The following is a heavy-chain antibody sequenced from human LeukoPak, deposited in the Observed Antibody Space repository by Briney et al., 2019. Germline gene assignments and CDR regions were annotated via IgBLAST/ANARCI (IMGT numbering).Heavy chain of an antibody. V-gene: IGHV1-69*04. Sequence: LRASVKVSCKASGGTFSSYAISWVRQAPGQGLEWMGRIIPILGIANYAQKFQGRVTITADKSTSTAYMELSSLRSEDTAVYYCARVFSQNEGFDYGDYFDYWGQGTLVTVSS. CDR3: ARVFSQNEGFDYGDYFDY. CDR2: IIPILGIA. J-gene: IGHJ4*02. CDR1: GGTFSSYA. D-gene: IGHD4-17*01.